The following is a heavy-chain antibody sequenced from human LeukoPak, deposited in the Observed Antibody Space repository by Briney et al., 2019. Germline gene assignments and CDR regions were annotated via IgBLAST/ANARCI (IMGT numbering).Heavy chain of an antibody. CDR1: RSTIRSYP. Sequence: GGSLRLSCPAPRSTIRSYPMNLLRQAPGKGLEWVSRISGSGDTTNYADSVKGRFTISRDNSRDTLYLQMNSLRAEDTAVYYSASLYSGYGEYWGQGTLVTVSS. CDR3: ASLYSGYGEY. CDR2: ISGSGDTT. D-gene: IGHD5-12*01. V-gene: IGHV3-23*01. J-gene: IGHJ4*02.